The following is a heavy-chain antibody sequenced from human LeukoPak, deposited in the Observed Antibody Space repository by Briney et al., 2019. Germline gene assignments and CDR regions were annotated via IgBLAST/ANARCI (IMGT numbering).Heavy chain of an antibody. CDR3: TRAETY. V-gene: IGHV4-31*03. CDR1: GGSISSGDYS. CDR2: IYFSGST. J-gene: IGHJ4*02. Sequence: SQTLSLTCTVSGGSISSGDYSWNWVRQHPGKGLEWIVHIYFSGSTSYNPSLKSRITISLDTSKNQFSLKLRSVTAADTAVYYCTRAETYWGQGTLVTVSS.